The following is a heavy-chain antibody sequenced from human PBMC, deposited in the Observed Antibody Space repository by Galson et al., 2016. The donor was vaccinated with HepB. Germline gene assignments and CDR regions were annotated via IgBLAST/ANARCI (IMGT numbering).Heavy chain of an antibody. CDR1: GVSISSYY. D-gene: IGHD5-12*01. CDR3: ARGFEGGYDYNWFDP. CDR2: IYYSGST. J-gene: IGHJ5*02. Sequence: SETLSLTCKVSGVSISSYYWSWIRQPPGKGLEWIAYIYYSGSTNYNPSLNSRVTISVDTSKNQFSLTLSSVTAADTAVYYCARGFEGGYDYNWFDPWGQGTLVTVSS. V-gene: IGHV4-59*01.